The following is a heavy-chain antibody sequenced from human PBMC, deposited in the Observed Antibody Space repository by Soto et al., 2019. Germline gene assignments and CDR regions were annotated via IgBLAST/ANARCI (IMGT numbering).Heavy chain of an antibody. CDR1: GYTFTSYD. CDR2: ISAYNGNT. Sequence: QVQLVQSGAEVKKPGASVKVSCKASGYTFTSYDISWVRQAPGQGLEWMGWISAYNGNTNYAQKLQGRVTMTTDTATSTAYMELRSLRSDDTAVYYCARDLLYSSHPTPSDYWGQGTLVTVSS. J-gene: IGHJ4*02. D-gene: IGHD6-13*01. CDR3: ARDLLYSSHPTPSDY. V-gene: IGHV1-18*01.